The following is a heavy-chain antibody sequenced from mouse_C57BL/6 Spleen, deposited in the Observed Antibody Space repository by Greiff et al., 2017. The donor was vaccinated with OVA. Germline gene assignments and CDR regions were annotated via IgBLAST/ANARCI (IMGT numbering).Heavy chain of an antibody. D-gene: IGHD2-4*01. CDR1: GYTFTDYY. CDR3: ARSYDYDYYAMDY. Sequence: EVQLQQSGPELVKPGASVKISCKASGYTFTDYYMNWVKQSHGKSLEWIGDINPNNGGTSYNQKFKGKATLTVDKSSSTAYMELRSLTSEDSAVDYCARSYDYDYYAMDYWGQGTSVTVSS. CDR2: INPNNGGT. V-gene: IGHV1-26*01. J-gene: IGHJ4*01.